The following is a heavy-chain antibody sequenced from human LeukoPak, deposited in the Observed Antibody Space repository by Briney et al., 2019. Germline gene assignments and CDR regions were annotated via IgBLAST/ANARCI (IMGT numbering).Heavy chain of an antibody. CDR3: ARDNPNYDFWSGDHYMDV. CDR2: IKKEGSEK. J-gene: IGHJ6*03. Sequence: GGSLRLSCAASGVMFSNYLMSWVRQAPGKGREWIGNIKKEGSEKYYVDSVKGRFTISRDNAKNSLYLQMNSLRAEDTAVYYCARDNPNYDFWSGDHYMDVWGKGTTVTVSS. D-gene: IGHD3-3*01. CDR1: GVMFSNYL. V-gene: IGHV3-7*01.